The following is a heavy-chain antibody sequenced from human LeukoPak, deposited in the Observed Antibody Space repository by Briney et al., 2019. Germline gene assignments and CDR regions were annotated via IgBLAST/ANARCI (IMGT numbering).Heavy chain of an antibody. D-gene: IGHD5-12*01. CDR1: GGSISSGGYY. CDR2: IYYSGST. J-gene: IGHJ6*02. V-gene: IGHV4-31*03. Sequence: PSETLSLTCTVSGGSISSGGYYWSWIRQHPGKGLEWIGYIYYSGSTYYNPSLKSRVTISVDTSKNQFSLKLSSVTAADTAVYYSARGQPGGYDSTPYYYYYGMDVWGQGTTVTVSS. CDR3: ARGQPGGYDSTPYYYYYGMDV.